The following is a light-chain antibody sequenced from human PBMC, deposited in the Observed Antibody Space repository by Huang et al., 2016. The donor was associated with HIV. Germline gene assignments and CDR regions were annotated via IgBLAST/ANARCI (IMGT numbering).Light chain of an antibody. CDR3: LQHHGYPRT. CDR1: QGIANY. CDR2: AAA. Sequence: DIQLTQSPSAMSASVGDRVSITCRASQGIANYLAWFQQKPGGAPKRLIYAAASLQGGVPSRCSGSGAGTKFTLTISRLQPEDVATYYCLQHHGYPRTFGQGTKV. J-gene: IGKJ1*01. V-gene: IGKV1-17*03.